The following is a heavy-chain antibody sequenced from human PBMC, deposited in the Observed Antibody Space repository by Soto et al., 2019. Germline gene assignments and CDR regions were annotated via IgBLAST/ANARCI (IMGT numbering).Heavy chain of an antibody. Sequence: QLQLQESGPGLVKPSAETLSLTCTVSGGSISGYYWSWIRQPPGRGLEWIAYIYYSGSTNSNPSLKRRVIISVDTSKNQFSLKLSSVTAADTAVYYCARHSNEYRKSLDYWGQGTLVTVSS. J-gene: IGHJ4*02. V-gene: IGHV4-59*08. D-gene: IGHD1-1*01. CDR2: IYYSGST. CDR1: GGSISGYY. CDR3: ARHSNEYRKSLDY.